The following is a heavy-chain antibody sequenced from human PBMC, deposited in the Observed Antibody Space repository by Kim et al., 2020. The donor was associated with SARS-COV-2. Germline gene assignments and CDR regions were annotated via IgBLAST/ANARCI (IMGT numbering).Heavy chain of an antibody. CDR1: GFTFSSLA. Sequence: GGSLRLSCAASGFTFSSLAMTWVRQAPGKGLEWVSAISYHGSGTYYAYSEKRRFTISRHNSKNTIYLQMNFLRAKDTAVYYCAKDPRSRSSFNPWGQGP. CDR2: ISYHGSGT. CDR3: AKDPRSRSSFNP. V-gene: IGHV3-23*01. D-gene: IGHD6-13*01. J-gene: IGHJ5*02.